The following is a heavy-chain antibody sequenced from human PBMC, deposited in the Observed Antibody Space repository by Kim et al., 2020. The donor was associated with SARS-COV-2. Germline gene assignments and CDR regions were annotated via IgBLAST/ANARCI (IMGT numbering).Heavy chain of an antibody. J-gene: IGHJ6*01. CDR3: ARGTIRYFHYYYYGMDV. Sequence: SETLSLTCAVYGGSFSGYYWSWIRQPPGKGLEWIGEINHSGSTNYNPSLKSRVTISVDTSKNQFSLKLSSVTAADTAVYYCARGTIRYFHYYYYGMDVRG. CDR1: GGSFSGYY. D-gene: IGHD3-9*01. CDR2: INHSGST. V-gene: IGHV4-34*01.